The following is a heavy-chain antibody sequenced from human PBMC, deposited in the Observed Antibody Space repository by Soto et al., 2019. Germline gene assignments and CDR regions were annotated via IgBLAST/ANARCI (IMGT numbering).Heavy chain of an antibody. V-gene: IGHV4-31*03. J-gene: IGHJ5*02. Sequence: TPSLTCPVPGGAISSGGCHSGWIRQHPGKGLEWIGYIYYSGSTYYNPSLKSRVAISVDTSKNQFSLKLSSVTAADSAVYYCARGKNWFYPWGQGTLVTVSS. CDR2: IYYSGST. CDR3: ARGKNWFYP. CDR1: GGAISSGGCH.